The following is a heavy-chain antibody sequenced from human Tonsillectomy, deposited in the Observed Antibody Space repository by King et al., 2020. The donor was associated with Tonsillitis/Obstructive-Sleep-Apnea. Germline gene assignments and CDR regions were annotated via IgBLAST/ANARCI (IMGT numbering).Heavy chain of an antibody. J-gene: IGHJ4*02. CDR1: GFTFSDYA. D-gene: IGHD4-17*01. Sequence: VQLVESGGGLVQPGGSLRLSCAVSGFTFSDYAMSWVRQAPGKGREWVSPVSGSCRSTYYGDSVKGRFTISRDNSKNTLCLQMHSLRAEDTAVYYCAVSTDYGDYVLGYWGQGTLVTVSS. CDR2: VSGSCRST. V-gene: IGHV3-23*04. CDR3: AVSTDYGDYVLGY.